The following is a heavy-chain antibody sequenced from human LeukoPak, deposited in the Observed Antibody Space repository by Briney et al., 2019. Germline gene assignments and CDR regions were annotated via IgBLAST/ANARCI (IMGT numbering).Heavy chain of an antibody. J-gene: IGHJ6*02. Sequence: GGSMILSCAASVFTFSSYAMNWVRQAPCKGLEWVAVISYDGSNKYYADSVKGRFTISRDNSKNTLYLQMNSLRAEDTAVYYCARDRKGALNYGMDVWGQGTTVTVSS. CDR3: ARDRKGALNYGMDV. CDR2: ISYDGSNK. V-gene: IGHV3-30*04. CDR1: VFTFSSYA.